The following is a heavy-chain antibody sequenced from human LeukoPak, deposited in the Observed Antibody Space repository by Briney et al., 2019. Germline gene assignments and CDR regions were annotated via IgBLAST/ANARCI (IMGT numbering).Heavy chain of an antibody. J-gene: IGHJ4*02. CDR1: GHTLTGYY. CDR3: ARGGIAVAGTTPIRY. V-gene: IGHV1-8*02. Sequence: ASVKVSCKASGHTLTGYYVHWVRQATGQGLEWMGWMNPNSGNTGYAQKLQGRVTMTTDTSTSTAYMELRSLRSDDTAVYYCARGGIAVAGTTPIRYWGQGTLVTVSS. D-gene: IGHD6-19*01. CDR2: MNPNSGNT.